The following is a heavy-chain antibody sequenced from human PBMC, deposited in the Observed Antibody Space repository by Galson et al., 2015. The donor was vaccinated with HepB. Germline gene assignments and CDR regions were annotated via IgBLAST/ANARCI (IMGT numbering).Heavy chain of an antibody. CDR3: ARTLRYGDPGYTLGY. V-gene: IGHV1-3*01. CDR1: GYIFSDYA. CDR2: IHPGNGNT. J-gene: IGHJ4*02. Sequence: SVKVSCKASGYIFSDYAIHWVRQAPGPKFEWMGWIHPGNGNTKYSQTLQNRVYFSEDTSATTAYMELSSLRPDDTAVYFCARTLRYGDPGYTLGYWGQGTLVTVSS. D-gene: IGHD4-17*01.